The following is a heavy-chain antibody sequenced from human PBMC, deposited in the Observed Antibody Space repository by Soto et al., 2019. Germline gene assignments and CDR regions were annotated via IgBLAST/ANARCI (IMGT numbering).Heavy chain of an antibody. J-gene: IGHJ4*02. D-gene: IGHD3-16*01. Sequence: GGSLRLSCAASGFVFSDFQFNWVRQAPGGGLEWLSSITGTSAFTEYAESIEGRFTISRDNPNKLLFLHMDNLRPEDTAVYYCARDNLAFQGAFDLWGKGTRVTVSS. V-gene: IGHV3-21*01. CDR3: ARDNLAFQGAFDL. CDR2: ITGTSAFT. CDR1: GFVFSDFQ.